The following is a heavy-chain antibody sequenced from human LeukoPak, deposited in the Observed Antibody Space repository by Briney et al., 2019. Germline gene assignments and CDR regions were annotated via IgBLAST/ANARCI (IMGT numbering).Heavy chain of an antibody. CDR3: ARGTLDYYGSGSYHANFDY. Sequence: ASVKVSCKASGYTFTSYGISWVRQAPGQGLEWMGWISAYNGNTNYAQKLQGRVTMTTDTSTSTAYMELRSLRSDDTAVYYCARGTLDYYGSGSYHANFDYWGQGTLVTVSS. CDR2: ISAYNGNT. V-gene: IGHV1-18*01. J-gene: IGHJ4*02. D-gene: IGHD3-10*01. CDR1: GYTFTSYG.